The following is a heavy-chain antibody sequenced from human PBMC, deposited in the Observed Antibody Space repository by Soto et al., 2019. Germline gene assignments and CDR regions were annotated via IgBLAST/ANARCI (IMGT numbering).Heavy chain of an antibody. CDR3: ARTPETRDWLGP. CDR1: GASVSSYY. V-gene: IGHV4-59*02. D-gene: IGHD1-7*01. Sequence: SETMSLTCSVSGASVSSYYWSRIRPNPGKGLEWIGYIYYIGAYNYNPSLKSRVTISVDTSKNQFSLKLTSVTAADTAVYYCARTPETRDWLGPWGRGTLVTVSS. J-gene: IGHJ5*02. CDR2: IYYIGAY.